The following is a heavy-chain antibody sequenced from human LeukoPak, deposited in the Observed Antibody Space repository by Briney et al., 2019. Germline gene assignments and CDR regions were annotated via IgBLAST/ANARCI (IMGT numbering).Heavy chain of an antibody. Sequence: GGSLRLSCGASGFTFSSYWMSWVRQAPGKGLEWVANIKQDGSEKYYVDSVKGRFTISRDNAKNSLYLQMNSLRAEDTAVYYCARDIVGAANWFDPWGQGTLVTVSS. V-gene: IGHV3-7*01. CDR2: IKQDGSEK. CDR1: GFTFSSYW. J-gene: IGHJ5*02. CDR3: ARDIVGAANWFDP. D-gene: IGHD1-26*01.